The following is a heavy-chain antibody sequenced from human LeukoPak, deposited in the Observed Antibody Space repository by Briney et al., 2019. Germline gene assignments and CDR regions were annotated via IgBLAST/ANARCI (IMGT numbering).Heavy chain of an antibody. CDR2: IWYDGSKK. J-gene: IGHJ4*02. CDR3: ATGATPFNFDS. CDR1: GFTFSSYG. V-gene: IGHV3-33*01. Sequence: PGGSLRFSCAASGFTFSSYGMHWVRQAPGKGLEWVAVIWYDGSKKYYADSVKGRFTISRDNSKNTLHLQMSSLRAEDTAVYYCATGATPFNFDSWGQGTLVTASS. D-gene: IGHD1-26*01.